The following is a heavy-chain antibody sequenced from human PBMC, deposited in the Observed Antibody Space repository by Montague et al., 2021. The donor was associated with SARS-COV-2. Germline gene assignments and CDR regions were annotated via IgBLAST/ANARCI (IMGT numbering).Heavy chain of an antibody. D-gene: IGHD2-21*01. CDR2: IDHSGNT. CDR1: RGSFHIFS. J-gene: IGHJ4*02. Sequence: SETLSLTCAVYRGSFHIFSWGWIRQSPGKGLEWIGEIDHSGNTNYNPSLKSRVTISVDTSKNQFSLNLTPVTAADTAMYYCARGSRVVGITPGFRYWGQGTLVAVSS. CDR3: ARGSRVVGITPGFRY. V-gene: IGHV4-34*01.